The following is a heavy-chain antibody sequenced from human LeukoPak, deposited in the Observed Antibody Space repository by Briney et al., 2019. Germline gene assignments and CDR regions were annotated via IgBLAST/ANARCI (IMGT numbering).Heavy chain of an antibody. CDR2: ISSSSSYI. CDR1: GFTFSSYS. Sequence: KTGGSLRLSCAASGFTFSSYSMNWVRQAPGKGLEWVSSISSSSSYIYYADSVKGRFTISRDNAKNSLYLQMSSLRAEDTAVYYCASILWLYYYGRGGAFDIWGQGTMVTVSS. J-gene: IGHJ3*02. V-gene: IGHV3-21*01. CDR3: ASILWLYYYGRGGAFDI. D-gene: IGHD3-10*02.